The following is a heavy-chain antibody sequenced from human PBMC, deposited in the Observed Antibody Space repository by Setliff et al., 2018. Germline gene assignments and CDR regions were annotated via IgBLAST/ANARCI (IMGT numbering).Heavy chain of an antibody. V-gene: IGHV1-18*01. D-gene: IGHD3-3*01. Sequence: GASVKVSCKVSGGAFSNYGLSWVRQAPGQGLLWMGWIGVYSGNTYSAQRFQGRVSLTTDESTNTAYLELRGLRSDDTAVYYCMRLVRFCSRTVCQRTSGDEAWGQGTLVTVSS. CDR1: GGAFSNYG. CDR3: MRLVRFCSRTVCQRTSGDEA. J-gene: IGHJ5*02. CDR2: IGVYSGNT.